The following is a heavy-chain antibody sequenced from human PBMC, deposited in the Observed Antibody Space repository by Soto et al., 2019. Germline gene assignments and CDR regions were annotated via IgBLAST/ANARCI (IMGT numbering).Heavy chain of an antibody. Sequence: EVQVVESGGGLVQPGGSLRLSCAASGFTVSNYYVTWVRQAPGKGPEWVSTIDSGDRTYYGDSVKGRFTISRDYSKNTLYLQMNSRRAEDTAVYYCASGYCGGGSCYPAHWGQGTLVTVSS. V-gene: IGHV3-66*01. CDR3: ASGYCGGGSCYPAH. CDR1: GFTVSNYY. D-gene: IGHD2-15*01. J-gene: IGHJ4*02. CDR2: IDSGDRT.